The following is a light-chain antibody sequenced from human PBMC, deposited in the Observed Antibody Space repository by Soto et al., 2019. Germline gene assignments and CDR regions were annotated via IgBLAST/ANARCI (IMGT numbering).Light chain of an antibody. Sequence: DIQMTQSPSSLSASVRDRVTITCRASQGIXXXLAWYQQKPGKVPKLLIYAASTLQXGVPSRFSGSGSGTDXXXXXXXXXPEDVATYYCXKYDSAPWTFGQGTKVEIK. CDR3: XKYDSAPWT. CDR1: QGIXXX. CDR2: AAS. V-gene: IGKV1-27*01. J-gene: IGKJ1*01.